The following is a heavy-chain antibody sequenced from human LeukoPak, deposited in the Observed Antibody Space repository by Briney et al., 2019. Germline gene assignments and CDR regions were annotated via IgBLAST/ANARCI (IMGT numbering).Heavy chain of an antibody. D-gene: IGHD1-26*01. CDR3: ARGLGATTRNYYFYGLDV. CDR2: ISGSGGST. CDR1: GFTFSSYA. V-gene: IGHV3-23*01. J-gene: IGHJ6*02. Sequence: PGGSLRLSCAASGFTFSSYAMSWVRQAPGKGLEWVSAISGSGGSTYYADSVKGRFTISRDNAKNSLYLQMNSLRAEDTAVYYCARGLGATTRNYYFYGLDVWGQGTTVTVSS.